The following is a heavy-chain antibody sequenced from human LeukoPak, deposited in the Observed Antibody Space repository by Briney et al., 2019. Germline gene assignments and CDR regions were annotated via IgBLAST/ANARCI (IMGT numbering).Heavy chain of an antibody. CDR2: IYYSGST. V-gene: IGHV4-59*12. CDR1: GASISSYY. Sequence: SETLSLTCTVSGASISSYYWSWVRQPPGKGLEWIGYIYYSGSTDYNPSLKSRVTISIDTSKNQFSLKLSSVTAADTAVYFCARDPGLTVTTLVWGQGTLVTVSS. D-gene: IGHD4-17*01. CDR3: ARDPGLTVTTLV. J-gene: IGHJ4*02.